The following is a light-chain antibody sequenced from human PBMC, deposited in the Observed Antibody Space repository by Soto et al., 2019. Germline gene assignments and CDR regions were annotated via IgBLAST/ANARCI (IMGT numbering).Light chain of an antibody. CDR2: DVT. CDR3: CSYAGSYTFYV. Sequence: QSALTQPRSVSGSPGQSVTISCTGTSSDVGGYNYVSWYQQHPGKAPKLMIYDVTTRPSGVPDRFSGSKSGNTASLTISGLQAEDAADYYCCSYAGSYTFYVFGTGTKVTVL. CDR1: SSDVGGYNY. J-gene: IGLJ1*01. V-gene: IGLV2-11*01.